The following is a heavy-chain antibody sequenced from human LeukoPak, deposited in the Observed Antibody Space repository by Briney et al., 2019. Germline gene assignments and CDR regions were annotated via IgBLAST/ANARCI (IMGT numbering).Heavy chain of an antibody. CDR1: GYTFTGYY. CDR3: ARDRIQLWALGDYYYGMDV. J-gene: IGHJ6*02. D-gene: IGHD5-18*01. V-gene: IGHV1-2*02. CDR2: INPNSGGT. Sequence: ASVKVSCKASGYTFTGYYMHWVRQAPGQGLEWMGWINPNSGGTNYAQTFQGRVTMTRDTSISAAYMELSRLRSDDTAVYYCARDRIQLWALGDYYYGMDVWGQGTTVTVSS.